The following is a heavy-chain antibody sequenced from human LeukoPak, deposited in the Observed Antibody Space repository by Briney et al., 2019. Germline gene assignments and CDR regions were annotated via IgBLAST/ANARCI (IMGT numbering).Heavy chain of an antibody. V-gene: IGHV4-59*11. D-gene: IGHD3-3*01. Sequence: KPSETLSLTCTVSGGSISSHYWSWIRQPPGKGLEWIGYIYYSGSTNYNPSLKSRVTISVDTSKNQFSLKLSSVTAADTAVYYCARQYYDFWSGSVRLDYWGQGTLVTVSS. CDR2: IYYSGST. CDR3: ARQYYDFWSGSVRLDY. CDR1: GGSISSHY. J-gene: IGHJ4*02.